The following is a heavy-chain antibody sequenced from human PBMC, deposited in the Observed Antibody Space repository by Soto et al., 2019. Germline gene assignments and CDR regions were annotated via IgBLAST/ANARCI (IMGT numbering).Heavy chain of an antibody. CDR1: GYTFTSYG. V-gene: IGHV1-18*01. CDR3: ARDQPYSSSWYTFDY. D-gene: IGHD6-13*01. J-gene: IGHJ4*02. Sequence: ASVKVSCXASGYTFTSYGISWVRQAPGQGLEWMGWISAYNGNTNYAQKLQGRVTMTTDTSTSTAYMELRSLRSDDTAGYYCARDQPYSSSWYTFDYWGQGTLVTVSS. CDR2: ISAYNGNT.